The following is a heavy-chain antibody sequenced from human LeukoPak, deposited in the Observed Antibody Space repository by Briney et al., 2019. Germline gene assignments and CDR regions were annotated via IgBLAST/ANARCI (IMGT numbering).Heavy chain of an antibody. D-gene: IGHD2-2*01. J-gene: IGHJ4*02. CDR2: INSDGSST. CDR1: GFTFSSYW. CDR3: ARRVVVPAAPYYFDY. V-gene: IGHV3-74*01. Sequence: GGSLRLSCAASGFTFSSYWMHWVRQAPGKGLVWVSRINSDGSSTSYADSVKGRFTISRDNAKNTLYLQMNSLRAEDTAVYYCARRVVVPAAPYYFDYWGQGTLVTVSS.